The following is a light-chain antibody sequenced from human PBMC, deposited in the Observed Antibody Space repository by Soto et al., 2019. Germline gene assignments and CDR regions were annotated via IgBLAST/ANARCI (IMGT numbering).Light chain of an antibody. Sequence: IQLTQSPSSLSASVGDRVTITCRASQGISSYLAWYQRKPGKAPKLLIYAASTLQSGVPSRFSGSGSGTDFTLTISSRQPEDFATYYCQQLNSYPRGTFGGGTKVEIK. V-gene: IGKV1-9*01. CDR1: QGISSY. CDR2: AAS. J-gene: IGKJ4*01. CDR3: QQLNSYPRGT.